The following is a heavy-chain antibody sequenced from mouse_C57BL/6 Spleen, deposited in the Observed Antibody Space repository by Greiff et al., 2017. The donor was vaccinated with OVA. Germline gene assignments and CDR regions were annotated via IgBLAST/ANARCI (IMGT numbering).Heavy chain of an antibody. CDR2: IDPANGNT. CDR1: GFNIKNTY. CDR3: ARGDGYYEEVDY. J-gene: IGHJ2*01. D-gene: IGHD2-3*01. V-gene: IGHV14-3*01. Sequence: VQLKESVAELVRPGASVKLSCTASGFNIKNTYMHWVKQRPEQGLEWIGRIDPANGNTKYDTKFQGKATITADTSSNTAYLQLSSLTSEDTAIYSCARGDGYYEEVDYWGQGTTLTVSS.